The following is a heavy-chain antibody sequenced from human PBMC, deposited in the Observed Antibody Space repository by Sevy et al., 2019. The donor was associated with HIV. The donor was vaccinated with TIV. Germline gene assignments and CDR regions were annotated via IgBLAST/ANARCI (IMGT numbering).Heavy chain of an antibody. Sequence: GESLKISCKGSGYSFTNYWIGWVRQMSGKGLEWMGIIYPGDFDTRYSPSFQGQVTISADKSISTAYLQWSSLKASDTAMYYCASPGYYDSSGYFYWGQGTLVTVSS. J-gene: IGHJ4*02. CDR3: ASPGYYDSSGYFY. CDR2: IYPGDFDT. V-gene: IGHV5-51*01. D-gene: IGHD3-22*01. CDR1: GYSFTNYW.